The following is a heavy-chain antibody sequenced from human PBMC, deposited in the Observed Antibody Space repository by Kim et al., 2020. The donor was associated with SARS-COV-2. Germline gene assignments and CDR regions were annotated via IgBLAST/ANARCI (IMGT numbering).Heavy chain of an antibody. D-gene: IGHD6-13*01. CDR2: IYYTGTT. V-gene: IGHV4-59*08. CDR1: GGSISSYY. Sequence: SETLSLTCTVSGGSISSYYLSWIRQPPGKGLEWIGNIYYTGTTNYNPSLKSRVILSVDTSNNQFSLKLSSVTAADTAVYYCARRDMYSTTSSWFVPWGQG. CDR3: ARRDMYSTTSSWFVP. J-gene: IGHJ5*02.